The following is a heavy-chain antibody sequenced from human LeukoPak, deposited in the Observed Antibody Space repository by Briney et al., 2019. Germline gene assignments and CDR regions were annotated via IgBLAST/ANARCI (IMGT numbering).Heavy chain of an antibody. Sequence: SETLSLTCAVYGGSFSGYYWSWIRQPPGKGLEWIGEINHSGSTNYNPSLKSRVTMSVGTSKNQFSLKLSSVTAADTAVYYCVGQDGMDVWGQGTTVTVSS. CDR2: INHSGST. V-gene: IGHV4-34*01. CDR1: GGSFSGYY. CDR3: VGQDGMDV. J-gene: IGHJ6*02.